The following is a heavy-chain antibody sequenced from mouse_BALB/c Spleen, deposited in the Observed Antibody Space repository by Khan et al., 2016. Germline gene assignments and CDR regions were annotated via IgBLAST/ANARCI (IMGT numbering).Heavy chain of an antibody. CDR1: GYTFTNYG. CDR2: INTNTGEP. J-gene: IGHJ3*01. V-gene: IGHV9-3*02. CDR3: SSYGYDMGFAY. D-gene: IGHD2-9*01. Sequence: QIQLVQAGPELKKPGETVKISCKAAGYTFTNYGMNWVKQAPGKGLKWMGWINTNTGEPTYAEEFKGRFPFSLETSASTDYLQFNNLKNEDTATCFCSSYGYDMGFAYWGQGTLVTVSA.